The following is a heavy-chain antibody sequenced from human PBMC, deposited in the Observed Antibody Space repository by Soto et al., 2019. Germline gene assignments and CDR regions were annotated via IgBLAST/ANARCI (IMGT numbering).Heavy chain of an antibody. CDR2: TYHGGAT. D-gene: IGHD1-1*01. J-gene: IGHJ6*02. V-gene: IGHV4-4*02. CDR1: GGSIRGHYW. CDR3: AHQTISYTLDV. Sequence: QVQLQESGPGLVKPSGTLSLTCAVSGGSIRGHYWWSWVRQTPGKGLEWIGETYHGGATYYNPSLKSRVTVSTDESKNQLSLTLNFVTAADAAVYYCAHQTISYTLDVWGQGTTVTVSS.